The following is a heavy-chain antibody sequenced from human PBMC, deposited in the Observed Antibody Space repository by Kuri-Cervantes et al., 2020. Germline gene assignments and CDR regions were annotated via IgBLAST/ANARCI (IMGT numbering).Heavy chain of an antibody. CDR1: GLTFSNAW. D-gene: IGHD3-22*01. CDR2: ISGSGGST. J-gene: IGHJ4*02. V-gene: IGHV3-23*01. Sequence: GGSLRLSCVTSGLTFSNAWMSWVRQAPGKGLEWVSAISGSGGSTYYADSVKGRFTISRDNSKNTLYLQMNSLRAEDTAVYYCAKVSSGYWLFDYWGQGTLVTVSS. CDR3: AKVSSGYWLFDY.